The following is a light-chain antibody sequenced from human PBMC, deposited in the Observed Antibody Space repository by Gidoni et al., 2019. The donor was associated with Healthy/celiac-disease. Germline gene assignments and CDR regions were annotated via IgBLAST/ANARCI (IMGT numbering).Light chain of an antibody. V-gene: IGKV3-15*01. J-gene: IGKJ2*01. CDR2: GAS. Sequence: PATWYVSPGETAIVYCSASNSVSSYLAWYQQKPGQAPRLLIYGASSRATGIPARFSGSGSGTEFTLTISRLQSEDFAVYYCQQYNNWPPIFXQXTKLEIK. CDR3: QQYNNWPPI. CDR1: NSVSSY.